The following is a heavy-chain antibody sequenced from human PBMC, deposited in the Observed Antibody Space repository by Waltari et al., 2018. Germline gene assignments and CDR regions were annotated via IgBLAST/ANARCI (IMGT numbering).Heavy chain of an antibody. CDR2: VSHDGTKK. Sequence: QVHLVESGGGVVQPGRSLRLSCAASGFTFSSYALHWVRQAPGKGLEWVAVVSHDGTKKYYADSVKDRFTISRDNSKDTLYLQMSSLRPEDTAVYFCARDKLSWGGNAWYGYFDSWGQGALVTVSS. V-gene: IGHV3-30*15. D-gene: IGHD6-19*01. CDR1: GFTFSSYA. J-gene: IGHJ4*02. CDR3: ARDKLSWGGNAWYGYFDS.